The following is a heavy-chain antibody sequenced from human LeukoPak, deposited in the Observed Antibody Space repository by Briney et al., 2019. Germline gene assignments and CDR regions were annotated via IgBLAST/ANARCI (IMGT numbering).Heavy chain of an antibody. CDR3: AKDHYWSIDY. Sequence: PGGSPRLSCAASGFDFSSNWMHWVRHAPGQGLVWVSRIKGDGISTNYADSVKGRFTTSRDIAKNTLYLQMNSLRAEDTGVYYCAKDHYWSIDYWGRGTLVTVSS. D-gene: IGHD3-3*01. CDR2: IKGDGIST. CDR1: GFDFSSNW. V-gene: IGHV3-74*01. J-gene: IGHJ4*02.